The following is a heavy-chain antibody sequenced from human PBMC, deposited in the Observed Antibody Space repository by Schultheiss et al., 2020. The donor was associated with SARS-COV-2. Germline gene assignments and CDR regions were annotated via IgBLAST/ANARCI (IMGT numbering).Heavy chain of an antibody. Sequence: SETLSLTCTVSGGSISSYYWSWIRQPAGKGLEWIGYIHYSGSTNYCPSLKSRVTISVDTSKNQFSLKLSSVTAADTAVYYCARDTVVKEPDYYYYGMDVWGQGTTVTVSS. CDR2: IHYSGST. CDR1: GGSISSYY. CDR3: ARDTVVKEPDYYYYGMDV. V-gene: IGHV4-59*12. D-gene: IGHD4-23*01. J-gene: IGHJ6*02.